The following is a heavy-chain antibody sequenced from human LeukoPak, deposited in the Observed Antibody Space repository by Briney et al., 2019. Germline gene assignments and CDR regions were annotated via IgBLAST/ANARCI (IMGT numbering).Heavy chain of an antibody. Sequence: PGGSLRLSCVDSGFTFINYAMNWVRQAPGKGLEWVSAISGSGGNTYYADSVKGRLTISIDNSRNTLFLQINSLRAEDTAVYYCAKAGGLDHYYYMDVWGKGTTVTVSS. CDR2: ISGSGGNT. J-gene: IGHJ6*03. V-gene: IGHV3-23*01. CDR1: GFTFINYA. CDR3: AKAGGLDHYYYMDV.